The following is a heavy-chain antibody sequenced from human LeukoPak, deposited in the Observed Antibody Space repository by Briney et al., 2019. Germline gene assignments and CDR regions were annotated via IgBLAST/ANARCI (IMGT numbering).Heavy chain of an antibody. CDR3: ATHYGRNYYYYAMDV. J-gene: IGHJ6*02. CDR2: IWYDGTSR. Sequence: PGRFLRLSCAASGSTFSTYAMHWVRQAPGKGLEWVAVIWYDGTSRYYPDSVKGRFTISRDNSKNTLYLQMNSLRAEDTAVYYCATHYGRNYYYYAMDVWGQGTTVTVS. CDR1: GSTFSTYA. D-gene: IGHD3-10*01. V-gene: IGHV3-33*01.